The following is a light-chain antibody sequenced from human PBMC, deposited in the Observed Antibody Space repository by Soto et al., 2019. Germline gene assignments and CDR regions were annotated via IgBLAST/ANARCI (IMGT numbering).Light chain of an antibody. CDR3: QQYGNSPYT. J-gene: IGKJ2*01. CDR1: QSVSSSY. Sequence: EIVLPQSPATLSLSPGERATLSCGASQSVSSSYLAWYQQKPGLAPRLLIYVASSRATGIPDRFSGSGSGTDSTLTISRLEPEDFAVDYCQQYGNSPYTFGQGTKLEIK. V-gene: IGKV3D-20*01. CDR2: VAS.